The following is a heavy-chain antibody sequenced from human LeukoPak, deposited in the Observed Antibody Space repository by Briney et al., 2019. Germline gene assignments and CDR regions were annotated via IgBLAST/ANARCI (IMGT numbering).Heavy chain of an antibody. D-gene: IGHD2-21*02. CDR2: INHSGST. CDR3: ARRPVVVTATARYNWFDP. J-gene: IGHJ5*02. CDR1: GGSFSGYY. Sequence: SETLSLTCAVYGGSFSGYYWSWIRQPPGKGLEWIGEINHSGSTNYNPSLKSRVTISVDTSKNQFSLKLSSVTAADTAVYYCARRPVVVTATARYNWFDPWGQGTLVTVSS. V-gene: IGHV4-34*01.